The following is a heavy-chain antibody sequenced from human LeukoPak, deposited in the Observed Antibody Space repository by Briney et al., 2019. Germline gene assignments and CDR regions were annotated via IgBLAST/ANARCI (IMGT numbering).Heavy chain of an antibody. J-gene: IGHJ4*02. D-gene: IGHD2-15*01. CDR1: GGSFSGYY. Sequence: SETLSLTCAVYGGSFSGYYWSWIRQPPGKGLEWIGEINHSGSTNYNPSLKSRVTISVDTSKNQFSLKLSSVTAADTAVYYCASESVVVALPDYWGQGTLVTVSS. V-gene: IGHV4-34*01. CDR2: INHSGST. CDR3: ASESVVVALPDY.